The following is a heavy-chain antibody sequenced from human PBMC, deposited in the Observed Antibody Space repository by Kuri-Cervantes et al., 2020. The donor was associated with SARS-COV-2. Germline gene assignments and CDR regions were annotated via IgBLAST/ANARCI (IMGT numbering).Heavy chain of an antibody. CDR3: ARDTQQYYDFWSGYYNWFDH. CDR2: IYPSGST. V-gene: IGHV4-4*07. J-gene: IGHJ5*02. CDR1: SGSISSYY. D-gene: IGHD3-3*01. Sequence: SETLSLTCTVSSGSISSYYWSWIRQPAGKGLEWIGRIYPSGSTNYNPSLKSRVTMSVDTSKNQLSLKLSSVTAADTAVYYCARDTQQYYDFWSGYYNWFDHWGQGTLVTVSS.